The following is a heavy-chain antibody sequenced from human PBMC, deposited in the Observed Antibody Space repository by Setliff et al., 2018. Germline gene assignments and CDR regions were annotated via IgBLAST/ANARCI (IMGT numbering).Heavy chain of an antibody. Sequence: SETLSLTCTVSGASINSLSWWSWVRQPPGKGLEWIGEIYHDGNDKYTPSVHYSPSLKSRVTVSVDTSKNQFSLRLISVTAADTAVYYCARGGTFRYFDYWGQGTPVTVSS. CDR2: IYHDGND. CDR3: ARGGTFRYFDY. CDR1: GASINSLSW. J-gene: IGHJ4*02. D-gene: IGHD5-12*01. V-gene: IGHV4-4*02.